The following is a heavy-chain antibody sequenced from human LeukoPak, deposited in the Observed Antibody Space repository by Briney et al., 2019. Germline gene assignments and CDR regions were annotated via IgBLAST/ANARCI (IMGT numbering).Heavy chain of an antibody. CDR2: LNPNSGGT. CDR1: GYTFTGYY. J-gene: IGHJ4*02. V-gene: IGHV1-2*02. Sequence: ASVKVSCKASGYTFTGYYMHWGRQAPGQGLEWMGWLNPNSGGTNYAQKFQGRVTMTRDTSISTAYMELSRLRSDDTAVYYCARSRQNYDFWSGFDYWGQGTLVTVSS. D-gene: IGHD3-3*01. CDR3: ARSRQNYDFWSGFDY.